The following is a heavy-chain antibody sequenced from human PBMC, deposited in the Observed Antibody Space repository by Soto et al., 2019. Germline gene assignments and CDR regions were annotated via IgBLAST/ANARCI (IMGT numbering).Heavy chain of an antibody. CDR3: VRDSAAKLSSS. D-gene: IGHD6-13*01. J-gene: IGHJ4*02. CDR2: FDPEDGET. V-gene: IGHV1-24*01. Sequence: ASVKVSCKVSGYTLTELSMHWVRQAPGKGLEWMGGFDPEDGETIYAQKFQGRVTMTADESARTSYMELRSLKSQDTAVYYCVRDSAAKLSSSWGQGTLVTVSS. CDR1: GYTLTELS.